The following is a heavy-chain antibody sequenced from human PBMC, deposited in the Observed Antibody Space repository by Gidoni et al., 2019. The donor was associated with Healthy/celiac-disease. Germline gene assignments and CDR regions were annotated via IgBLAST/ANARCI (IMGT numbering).Heavy chain of an antibody. Sequence: QVQLVESGGGVVQPGRSLRLSCAASGFTFSSYGMHWVRQAPGKGLDWVAVIWYDGSNKYYADSVKGRFTISRDNSKNTLYLQMNSLRAEDTAVYYCARVKRLWDPGVYYGMDVWGQGTTVTVSS. J-gene: IGHJ6*02. CDR3: ARVKRLWDPGVYYGMDV. CDR1: GFTFSSYG. D-gene: IGHD5-18*01. CDR2: IWYDGSNK. V-gene: IGHV3-33*01.